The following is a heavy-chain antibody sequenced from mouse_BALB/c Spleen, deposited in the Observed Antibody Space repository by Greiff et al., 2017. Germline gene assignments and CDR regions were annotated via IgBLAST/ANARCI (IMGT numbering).Heavy chain of an antibody. J-gene: IGHJ1*01. Sequence: EVQLQESGGGLVQPGGSLRLSCATSGFTFTDYYMSWVRQPPGKALEWLGFIRNKANGYTTEYSASVKGRFTISRDNSQSILYLQMNTLRAEDSATYYCARVYYGYFSYWYFDVWGAGTTVTVSS. CDR3: ARVYYGYFSYWYFDV. CDR2: IRNKANGYTT. D-gene: IGHD2-3*01. V-gene: IGHV7-3*02. CDR1: GFTFTDYY.